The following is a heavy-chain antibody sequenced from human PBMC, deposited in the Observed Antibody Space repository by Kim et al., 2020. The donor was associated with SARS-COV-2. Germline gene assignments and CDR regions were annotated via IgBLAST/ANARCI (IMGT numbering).Heavy chain of an antibody. CDR3: AKGSIWFGELLGYGMDV. CDR2: ISYDGSNK. J-gene: IGHJ6*02. V-gene: IGHV3-30*18. CDR1: GFTFSSYG. Sequence: GGSLRLSCAASGFTFSSYGMHWVRQAPGTGLEWVAVISYDGSNKYYADSVKGRFTISRDNSKNTLYLQMNSLRAEDTAVYYCAKGSIWFGELLGYGMDVWGQGTTVTVSS. D-gene: IGHD3-10*01.